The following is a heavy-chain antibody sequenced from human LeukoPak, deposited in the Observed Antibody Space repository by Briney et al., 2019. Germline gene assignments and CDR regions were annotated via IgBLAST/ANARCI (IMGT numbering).Heavy chain of an antibody. CDR1: GFTFSSYA. CDR3: AREADDYYDSSGYYFHY. V-gene: IGHV3-30*04. J-gene: IGHJ4*02. Sequence: PGRSLRLSCAASGFTFSSYAMHWVRQAPGKGLEWVAVISYDGSNKYYADSVKGRFTIPRDNSKNTLYLQMNSLRAEDTAVYYCAREADDYYDSSGYYFHYWGQGTLVTVSS. D-gene: IGHD3-22*01. CDR2: ISYDGSNK.